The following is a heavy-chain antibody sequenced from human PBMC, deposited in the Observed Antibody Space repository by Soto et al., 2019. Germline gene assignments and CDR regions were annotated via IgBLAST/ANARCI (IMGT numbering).Heavy chain of an antibody. CDR3: VKDRDFDSYDVDF. V-gene: IGHV3-30*04. CDR1: GFTFTAFV. Sequence: QVQLVESGGGVVPPGTSLRLSCAASGFTFTAFVIHWVRQAPGKGLEWVAVISYGGRDSHYADSVKGRLTISRDSSKNTVLPQMNSLTTEDTAVYYCVKDRDFDSYDVDFWGQGTRVTVSS. CDR2: ISYGGRDS. J-gene: IGHJ4*02. D-gene: IGHD3-9*01.